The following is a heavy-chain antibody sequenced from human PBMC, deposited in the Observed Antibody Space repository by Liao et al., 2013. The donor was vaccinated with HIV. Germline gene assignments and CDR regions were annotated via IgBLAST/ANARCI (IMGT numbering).Heavy chain of an antibody. CDR2: IFTSGST. CDR1: GGSISSYY. V-gene: IGHV4-4*07. J-gene: IGHJ2*01. CDR3: ARERIPLKFGYFDL. Sequence: QVQLQESGPGLVKPSETLSLTCTVSGGSISSYYWNWIRQPAGKGLEWIGRIFTSGSTDYNPSLKSRVTLSVDTSKNQFSLKLSSVTAADTAVYYCARERIPLKFGYFDLWGLAPWSLSPQ. D-gene: IGHD2-15*01.